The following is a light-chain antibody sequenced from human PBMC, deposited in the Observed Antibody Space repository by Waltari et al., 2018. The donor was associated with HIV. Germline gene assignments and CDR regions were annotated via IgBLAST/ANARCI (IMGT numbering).Light chain of an antibody. V-gene: IGLV2-23*02. CDR3: CSYAGTTDFFV. J-gene: IGLJ1*01. CDR2: EVN. Sequence: QSALTQQDSVSGSLGQSITISCTGTRHVIEKYNPVSWYQQYPANTPKLLIFEVNRRPSGISSRFSGSKSDNSASLTISGLQSEDEADYFCCSYAGTTDFFVFGSGTQLAVL. CDR1: RHVIEKYNP.